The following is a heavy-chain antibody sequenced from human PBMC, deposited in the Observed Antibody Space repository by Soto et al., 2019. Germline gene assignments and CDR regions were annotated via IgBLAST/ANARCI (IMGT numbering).Heavy chain of an antibody. V-gene: IGHV1-3*01. J-gene: IGHJ4*02. D-gene: IGHD1-1*01. CDR2: INAGNGNT. CDR1: TFTSYA. CDR3: AKRDHQY. Sequence: TFTSYAMHWVRQAPGQRLEWMGWINAGNGNTKYSQKFQGRVTITRDTSASTAYMELNSLRVDDTAVYYCAKRDHQYWGQGTLVTAPQ.